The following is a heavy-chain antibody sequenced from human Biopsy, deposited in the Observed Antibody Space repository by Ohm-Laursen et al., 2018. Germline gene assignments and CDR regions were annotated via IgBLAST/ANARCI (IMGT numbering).Heavy chain of an antibody. V-gene: IGHV1-18*01. J-gene: IGHJ4*02. CDR1: GYFFSSYG. CDR3: VRGTGSQYFDY. Sequence: ASVKVSCKASGYFFSSYGLNWVRQAPGQGLEWMGRISGYNGNTNYAQKFQGRVTMTIDSSASTAYLELRSLRSDDTAFCYCVRGTGSQYFDYWGQGTLVTVSS. CDR2: ISGYNGNT. D-gene: IGHD1-26*01.